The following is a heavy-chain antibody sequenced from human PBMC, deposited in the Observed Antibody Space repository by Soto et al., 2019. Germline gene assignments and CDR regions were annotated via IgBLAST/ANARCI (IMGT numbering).Heavy chain of an antibody. CDR1: GGTFDNYA. J-gene: IGHJ6*02. V-gene: IGHV1-69*12. D-gene: IGHD3-22*01. CDR2: IIPMLDSA. CDR3: ARTYHYDRGGKSYFYYGMDV. Sequence: QVQLVQSGAEVKKPGSSVKVSCKASGGTFDNYAITWVRQAPGQGLEWMAGIIPMLDSANYAEKFQDRVTITADESTCTAYVEVSSLRSEDTAVYYCARTYHYDRGGKSYFYYGMDVWGQGTTVTVSS.